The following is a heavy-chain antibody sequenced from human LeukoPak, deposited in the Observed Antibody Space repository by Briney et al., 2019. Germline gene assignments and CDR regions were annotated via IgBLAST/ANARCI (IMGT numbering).Heavy chain of an antibody. J-gene: IGHJ4*02. Sequence: GGSLRLSCAASGFIFSGSVIHWVRQASGKGLEWLGRIRGKANNYATAYAASVKGRFTISRDDSKNTAYLQMNSLKTEDTAVYYCSQRTTETTPPNWGQGTLVTVSS. CDR2: IRGKANNYAT. CDR3: SQRTTETTPPN. D-gene: IGHD1-1*01. CDR1: GFIFSGSV. V-gene: IGHV3-73*01.